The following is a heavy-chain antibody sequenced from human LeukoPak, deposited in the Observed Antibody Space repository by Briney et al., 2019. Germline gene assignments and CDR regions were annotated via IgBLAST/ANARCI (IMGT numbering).Heavy chain of an antibody. CDR1: GFTFSSYA. D-gene: IGHD1-26*01. CDR3: AKAGSYYSSSYCYMDV. CDR2: ISGSGGNA. V-gene: IGHV3-23*01. Sequence: GGSLRLSCAAFGFTFSSYAMSWVRQAPGKGLEWVSGISGSGGNAYYADSVKGRFIISRDISKNTLYVQMNSLRAEDTAVYYCAKAGSYYSSSYCYMDVWGKGTTVTVSS. J-gene: IGHJ6*03.